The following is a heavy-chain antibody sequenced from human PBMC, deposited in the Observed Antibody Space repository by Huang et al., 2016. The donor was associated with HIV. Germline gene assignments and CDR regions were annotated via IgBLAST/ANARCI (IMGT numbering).Heavy chain of an antibody. CDR2: IKQDESEK. D-gene: IGHD1-7*01. J-gene: IGHJ6*02. Sequence: VESGGRLVQPGGSIRLSCVGSTFRFGAYWMSWVRQSPGKGLKWVANIKQDESEKYYVDCVKGRFNSSRDNAKKVLFLEMNNVRVEDTATYYCATKTAAMDIWGQGTTVTVS. CDR3: ATKTAAMDI. CDR1: TFRFGAYW. V-gene: IGHV3-7*01.